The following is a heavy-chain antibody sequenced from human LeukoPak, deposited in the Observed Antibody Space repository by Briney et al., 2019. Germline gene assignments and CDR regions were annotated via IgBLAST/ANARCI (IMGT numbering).Heavy chain of an antibody. Sequence: PSEALSLTCTVSGGSISSSSYYWGWIRQPPGKGLEWIGTIYYSGSTYYNPSLKSRVTMSVDTSKNLFSLKLSSVTAADTAVYYCARREGIIASADFFDYWGQGTLVTASS. V-gene: IGHV4-39*01. CDR1: GGSISSSSYY. J-gene: IGHJ4*02. D-gene: IGHD6-13*01. CDR2: IYYSGST. CDR3: ARREGIIASADFFDY.